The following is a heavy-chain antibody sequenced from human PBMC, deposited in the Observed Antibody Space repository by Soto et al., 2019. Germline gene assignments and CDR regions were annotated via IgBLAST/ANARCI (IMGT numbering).Heavy chain of an antibody. J-gene: IGHJ6*02. Sequence: PGGSLRLSCAASGFTFSSYGMHWVRQAPGKGLEWVAVISYDGSNKYYADSVKGRFTISRDNSKNTLYLQMNSLRAEDTAVYYCAKDQERYCSGGSCYRFEYYYGMDVWGQGTTVTVSS. CDR3: AKDQERYCSGGSCYRFEYYYGMDV. V-gene: IGHV3-30*18. CDR1: GFTFSSYG. D-gene: IGHD2-15*01. CDR2: ISYDGSNK.